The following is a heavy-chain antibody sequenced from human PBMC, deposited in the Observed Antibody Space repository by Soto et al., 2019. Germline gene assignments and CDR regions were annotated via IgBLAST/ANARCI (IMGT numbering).Heavy chain of an antibody. CDR1: GGSLSSGGYY. D-gene: IGHD3-22*01. CDR2: IYYSGST. V-gene: IGHV4-31*03. CDR3: ARAATYYYDSSGYGVKNWLDP. Sequence: SETLSLTCTVSGGSLSSGGYYWSWIRQHPGKGLEWIGYIYYSGSTYYNPSLKSRVTISVDTSKNQFSLKLSSVTAADTAVYYCARAATYYYDSSGYGVKNWLDPWGQGTLVTVSS. J-gene: IGHJ5*02.